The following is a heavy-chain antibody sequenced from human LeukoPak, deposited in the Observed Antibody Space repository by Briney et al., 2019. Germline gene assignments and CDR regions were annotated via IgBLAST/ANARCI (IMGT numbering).Heavy chain of an antibody. CDR2: IWYDGSNK. CDR3: ARAVAGAFNPYYFDY. CDR1: GFTFSSYG. Sequence: GGSLRLSCAASGFTFSSYGMRWVRQAPGKGLEWVAVIWYDGSNKYYADSVKGRFTISRDNAKNTLYLQMNSLRAEDTAVYYCARAVAGAFNPYYFDYWGQGTLVTVSS. V-gene: IGHV3-33*01. J-gene: IGHJ4*02. D-gene: IGHD6-19*01.